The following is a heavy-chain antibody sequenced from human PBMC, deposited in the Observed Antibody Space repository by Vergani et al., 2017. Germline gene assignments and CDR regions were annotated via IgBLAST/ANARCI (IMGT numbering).Heavy chain of an antibody. CDR3: AKVLLLTTVTTGEFDY. V-gene: IGHV3-30*02. Sequence: VQLVESGGGLVKPGGSLRLSCAASGFTFSSYGMHWVRQAPGKGLEWVAVIWYDGSNKYYADSVKGRFTISRDNSKNTLYLQMNSLRAEDTAVYYCAKVLLLTTVTTGEFDYWGQGTLVTVSS. CDR1: GFTFSSYG. J-gene: IGHJ4*02. CDR2: IWYDGSNK. D-gene: IGHD4-17*01.